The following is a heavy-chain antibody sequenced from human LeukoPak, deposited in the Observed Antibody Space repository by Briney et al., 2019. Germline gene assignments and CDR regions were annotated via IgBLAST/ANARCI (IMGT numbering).Heavy chain of an antibody. V-gene: IGHV1-69*04. CDR2: IIPILGIA. Sequence: SVKVSCKASGGTFSSYAISWVRQAPGQGLEWMGRIIPILGIANYAQKFQGRVTITADKSTSTAYMELSSLRSEGTAVYYCARTVTTNLYYYYYGMDVWGQGTTVTVSS. J-gene: IGHJ6*02. D-gene: IGHD4-17*01. CDR1: GGTFSSYA. CDR3: ARTVTTNLYYYYYGMDV.